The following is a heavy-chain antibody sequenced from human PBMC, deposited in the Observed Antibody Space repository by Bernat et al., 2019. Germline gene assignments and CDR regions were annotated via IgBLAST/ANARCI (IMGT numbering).Heavy chain of an antibody. V-gene: IGHV4-59*08. CDR2: IYYSGST. Sequence: QVQLQESGPGLVKPPETLSLTCTVSGGSISSYYWSWIRQPPGKGLEWIGFIYYSGSTNYNPSLKSRVTISIDTSKKQFSLKLSSVTAADTAVYYCARRCSSTSCYTGGFDYWGQGTLVTVSS. CDR3: ARRCSSTSCYTGGFDY. D-gene: IGHD2-2*02. J-gene: IGHJ4*02. CDR1: GGSISSYY.